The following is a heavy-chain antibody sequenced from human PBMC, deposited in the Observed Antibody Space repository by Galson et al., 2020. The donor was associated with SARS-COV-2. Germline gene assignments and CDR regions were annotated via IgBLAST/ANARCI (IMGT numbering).Heavy chain of an antibody. CDR3: AREFCTNTRCYGLDY. D-gene: IGHD2-2*01. Sequence: ASETLSLTCTVSGGSISCYYWNWIRQAPGKGLEWIGHLYYSGTTKYNPSLKSRVTISVDTSKNQFSLKVNSVTAADTAVYYCAREFCTNTRCYGLDYWGQGILVTVSS. J-gene: IGHJ4*02. CDR2: LYYSGTT. CDR1: GGSISCYY. V-gene: IGHV4-59*01.